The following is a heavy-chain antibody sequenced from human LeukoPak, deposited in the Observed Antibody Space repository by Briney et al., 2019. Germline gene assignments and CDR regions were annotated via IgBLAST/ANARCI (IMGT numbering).Heavy chain of an antibody. D-gene: IGHD6-13*01. Sequence: GASVKVTCKASGYTFTSYGISWVRQAPGQGLEWMGWLSAYNGNTNYAQKLQGRVTMTTDTSTSTAYMELRSLRSDDTAVYYCARGEWIAAAGTDFDYWGQGTLVTVSS. CDR1: GYTFTSYG. V-gene: IGHV1-18*01. J-gene: IGHJ4*02. CDR2: LSAYNGNT. CDR3: ARGEWIAAAGTDFDY.